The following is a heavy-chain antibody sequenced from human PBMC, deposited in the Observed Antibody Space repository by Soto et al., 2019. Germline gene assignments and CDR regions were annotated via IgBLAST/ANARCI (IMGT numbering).Heavy chain of an antibody. CDR1: GFTFSSYW. J-gene: IGHJ6*02. V-gene: IGHV3-7*05. D-gene: IGHD6-13*01. CDR3: ARVSVVAAAGKGTTYYYYYGMDV. Sequence: GGSLRLSCAASGFTFSSYWMSWVRQAPGKGLEWVANIKQDGSEKYYVDSVKGRFTISRDNAKNSLYLQMNSLRAEDTAVYYCARVSVVAAAGKGTTYYYYYGMDVWGQGTTVTVSS. CDR2: IKQDGSEK.